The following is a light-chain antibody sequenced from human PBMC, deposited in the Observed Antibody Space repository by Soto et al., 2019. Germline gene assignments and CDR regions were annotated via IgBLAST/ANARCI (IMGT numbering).Light chain of an antibody. Sequence: EIVMTQSPATLSVSPGERATLSCRASQSVSSNLAWYQQKPGQAPRLLIYGASTRATGIPARFSGSGSGTEFPLTINSLQSEDFAVYYCQQYNNWARTFGQGTKVEIK. J-gene: IGKJ1*01. V-gene: IGKV3-15*01. CDR2: GAS. CDR1: QSVSSN. CDR3: QQYNNWART.